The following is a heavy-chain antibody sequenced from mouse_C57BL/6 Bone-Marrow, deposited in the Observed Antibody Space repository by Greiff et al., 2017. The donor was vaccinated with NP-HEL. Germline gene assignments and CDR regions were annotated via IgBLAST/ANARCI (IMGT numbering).Heavy chain of an antibody. CDR1: GYTFTSYG. V-gene: IGHV1-81*01. CDR3: ARTVYYGNPWFAY. Sequence: VMLVESGAELARPGASVKLSCKASGYTFTSYGISWVKQRTGQGLEWIGEIYPRSGNTYYNEKFKGKATLTADKSSSTAYMELRSLTSEDSAVYFCARTVYYGNPWFAYWGQGTLVTVSA. J-gene: IGHJ3*01. D-gene: IGHD2-1*01. CDR2: IYPRSGNT.